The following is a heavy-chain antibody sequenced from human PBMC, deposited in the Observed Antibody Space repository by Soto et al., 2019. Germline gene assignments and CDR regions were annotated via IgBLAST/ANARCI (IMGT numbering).Heavy chain of an antibody. CDR3: ATGKGGYYDYDVGYHFDY. Sequence: QVQLVESGGGVVQPGRSLRLSCAASGFTFSSYGMHWVRQAPGKGLEWVAVLSYDGSNKYYAGSVKGRFTISRDNFKNTLYLQMNSLRAADTAVYYCATGKGGYYDYDVGYHFDYWGQGTLVSVSS. CDR1: GFTFSSYG. D-gene: IGHD5-12*01. CDR2: LSYDGSNK. J-gene: IGHJ4*02. V-gene: IGHV3-30*03.